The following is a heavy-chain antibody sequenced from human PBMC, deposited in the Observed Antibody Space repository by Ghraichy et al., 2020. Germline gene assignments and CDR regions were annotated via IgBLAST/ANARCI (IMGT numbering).Heavy chain of an antibody. V-gene: IGHV3-7*04. CDR2: IKEDGSEK. J-gene: IGHJ3*02. CDR3: VRGGQGAWDNVLDI. Sequence: GGSLRLSCAASGFTFSTYWVSWVRQAPGKGLEWVANIKEDGSEKYYVDSVKGRFTISRDNAKTSLYLQMNSLRAEDTAVYYCVRGGQGAWDNVLDIWGQGTVVTVSS. CDR1: GFTFSTYW. D-gene: IGHD2-15*01.